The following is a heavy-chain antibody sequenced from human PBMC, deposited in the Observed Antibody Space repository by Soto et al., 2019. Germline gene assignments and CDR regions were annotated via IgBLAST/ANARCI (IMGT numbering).Heavy chain of an antibody. D-gene: IGHD3-10*01. J-gene: IGHJ5*02. Sequence: QVQLVQSGAEVKKPGASVKVSCKASGYTFTSYGISWVRQAPGQGLEWMGWISAYNGNTNYAQKLQGRVTMTTDTSTSTAYMELRSRRSDDTAVYYCARDTKTTMVRGVISNWFDPWGQGTLVTVSS. CDR2: ISAYNGNT. V-gene: IGHV1-18*01. CDR1: GYTFTSYG. CDR3: ARDTKTTMVRGVISNWFDP.